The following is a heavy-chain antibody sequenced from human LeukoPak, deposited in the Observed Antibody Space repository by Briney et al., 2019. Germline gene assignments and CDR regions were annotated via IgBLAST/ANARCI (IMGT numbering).Heavy chain of an antibody. CDR2: IYTSGST. CDR3: ARGAARIAAAGTDWYFDL. CDR1: GGSINSGSYS. D-gene: IGHD6-13*01. Sequence: SETLSLTCTVSGGSINSGSYSWSWIRQPAGKGLEWIGRIYTSGSTNYNPSLKSRVTMSVDTSKNQFSLKLSSVTAADTAVYYCARGAARIAAAGTDWYFDLWGRGTLVTVSS. V-gene: IGHV4-61*02. J-gene: IGHJ2*01.